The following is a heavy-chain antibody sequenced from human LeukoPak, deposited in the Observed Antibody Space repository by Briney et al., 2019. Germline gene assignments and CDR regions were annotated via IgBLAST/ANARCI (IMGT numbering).Heavy chain of an antibody. Sequence: NPSETLSLTCTVSGGSIRRSNFYWGWFRQPLGKGLEWIGSIFYGGTTNTNSNPSLESRVTISVDTSKNQFSLKLSSVTAADTAVYYCARHSSGYDDVDYWGQGTLVTVSS. CDR1: GGSIRRSNFY. D-gene: IGHD5-12*01. CDR2: IFYGGTT. CDR3: ARHSSGYDDVDY. V-gene: IGHV4-39*01. J-gene: IGHJ4*02.